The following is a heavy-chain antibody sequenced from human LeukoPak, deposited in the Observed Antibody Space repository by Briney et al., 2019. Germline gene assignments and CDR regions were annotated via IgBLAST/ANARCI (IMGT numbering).Heavy chain of an antibody. CDR1: GGTFSSYA. D-gene: IGHD5-18*01. CDR3: ASGDTAMVYFDY. J-gene: IGHJ4*02. Sequence: ASVKVSCKASGGTFSSYAISWVRQAPGQGLEWMGGIIPIFGTANYAQKFQGRVTITADESTSTAYKELSSLRSEDTAVYYCASGDTAMVYFDYWGQGTLVTVSS. V-gene: IGHV1-69*13. CDR2: IIPIFGTA.